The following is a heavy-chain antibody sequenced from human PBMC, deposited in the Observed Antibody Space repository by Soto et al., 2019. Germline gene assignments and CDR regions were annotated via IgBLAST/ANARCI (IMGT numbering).Heavy chain of an antibody. D-gene: IGHD1-1*01. CDR3: ARGRWTQTTADYYLDY. V-gene: IGHV1-3*01. J-gene: IGHJ4*02. CDR2: INAGNGKT. CDR1: GYTFTSYA. Sequence: ASVKVSCKASGYTFTSYAIHWVRQAPGQRLEWMGWINAGNGKTKYSQKFQDRVTITRDTSASTDYMELSSLRSEDTAVHYCARGRWTQTTADYYLDYWGQGTLVTVSS.